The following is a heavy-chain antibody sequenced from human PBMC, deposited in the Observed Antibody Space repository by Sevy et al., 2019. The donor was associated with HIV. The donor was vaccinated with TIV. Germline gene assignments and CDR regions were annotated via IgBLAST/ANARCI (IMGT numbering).Heavy chain of an antibody. V-gene: IGHV3-48*02. Sequence: GGSLRLSCAASGFTFSSYSMNWVRQAPGKGLEWVSYISSSSSTIYYADSVKGRFTISRDNAKNSLYLQMNSLRDEDTAVYYCARDYYYYDSSGYYSPFDYWGQGTLVTVSS. J-gene: IGHJ4*02. D-gene: IGHD3-22*01. CDR1: GFTFSSYS. CDR2: ISSSSSTI. CDR3: ARDYYYYDSSGYYSPFDY.